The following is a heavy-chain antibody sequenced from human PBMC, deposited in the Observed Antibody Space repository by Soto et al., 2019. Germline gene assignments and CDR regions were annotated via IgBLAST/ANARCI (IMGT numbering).Heavy chain of an antibody. V-gene: IGHV3-13*01. CDR1: GFTFSSYD. J-gene: IGHJ6*02. CDR3: ARERMNYYGMDV. CDR2: IGTAGDT. Sequence: TGGSLRLSCAASGFTFSSYDMHWVRQATGKGLEWVSAIGTAGDTYYPGSVKGRFTISRENAKNSLYLQMNSLRAEDTAVYYCARERMNYYGMDVWGQGTTVTVSS. D-gene: IGHD2-8*01.